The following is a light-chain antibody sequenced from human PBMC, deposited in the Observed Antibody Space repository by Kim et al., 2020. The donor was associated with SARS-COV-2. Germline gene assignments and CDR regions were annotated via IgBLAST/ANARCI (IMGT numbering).Light chain of an antibody. Sequence: RATINCKSSQSVLYSSNNKNYLAWYQQKPGQPPKLLIYLASTRESGVPYRFSGSGSGTDFTLTISSLQAEDVAVYYCQQYYSTPESFGQGTKLEI. V-gene: IGKV4-1*01. CDR2: LAS. CDR1: QSVLYSSNNKNY. J-gene: IGKJ2*03. CDR3: QQYYSTPES.